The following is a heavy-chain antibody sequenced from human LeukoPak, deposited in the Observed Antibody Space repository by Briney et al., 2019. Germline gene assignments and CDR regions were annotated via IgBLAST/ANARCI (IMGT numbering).Heavy chain of an antibody. J-gene: IGHJ1*01. V-gene: IGHV5-51*01. D-gene: IGHD3-10*01. CDR2: IYPGDSDT. CDR1: GYSFTSYW. Sequence: GESLKISCKGSGYSFTSYWIGWVRQMPGKGLEWTGIIYPGDSDTRYSPSFQGQVTVSADKSISTAYLQWSSLKASDTAMYYCARTYYYGSGSYSFQHWGQGTLVTVSS. CDR3: ARTYYYGSGSYSFQH.